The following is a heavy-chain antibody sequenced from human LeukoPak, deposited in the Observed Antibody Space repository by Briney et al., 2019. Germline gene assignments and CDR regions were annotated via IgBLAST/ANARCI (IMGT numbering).Heavy chain of an antibody. J-gene: IGHJ5*02. V-gene: IGHV4-39*01. Sequence: SETLSLTCTVSRGSVSSSSYYWGWIRQPPGKGLEWIGSIYYNEYTYYNPSLKSRVTISVDTSKNQFSLKLSSVTAADTAVYYCAGNENSGSYYWLSWFGPWGPGTLVTVSS. D-gene: IGHD1-26*01. CDR2: IYYNEYT. CDR1: RGSVSSSSYY. CDR3: AGNENSGSYYWLSWFGP.